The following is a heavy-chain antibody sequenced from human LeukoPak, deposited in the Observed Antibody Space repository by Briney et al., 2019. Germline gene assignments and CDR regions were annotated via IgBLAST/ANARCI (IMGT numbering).Heavy chain of an antibody. J-gene: IGHJ6*02. Sequence: SETLSLTCAVYGGSFSGYYWSWIRQPPGKGLEWIGEINHSGSTNYNPSLKSRVTISVDTPKNQFSLKLSSVTAADTAVYYCASLILGYCSSTSCPIIGMDVWGQGTTVTVSS. D-gene: IGHD2-2*01. V-gene: IGHV4-34*01. CDR3: ASLILGYCSSTSCPIIGMDV. CDR2: INHSGST. CDR1: GGSFSGYY.